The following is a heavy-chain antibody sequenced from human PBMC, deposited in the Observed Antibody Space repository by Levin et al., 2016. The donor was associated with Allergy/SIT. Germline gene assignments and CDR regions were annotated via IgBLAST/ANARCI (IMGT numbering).Heavy chain of an antibody. CDR3: AKDLWGSGRKSWDFDY. D-gene: IGHD3-10*01. Sequence: GESLKISCAASGFTFSSYAMSWVRQAPGKGLEWVSAISGSGGSTYYADSVKGRFTISRDNSKNTLYLQMNSLRAEDTAVYYCAKDLWGSGRKSWDFDYWGQGTLVTVSS. V-gene: IGHV3-23*01. CDR2: ISGSGGST. J-gene: IGHJ4*02. CDR1: GFTFSSYA.